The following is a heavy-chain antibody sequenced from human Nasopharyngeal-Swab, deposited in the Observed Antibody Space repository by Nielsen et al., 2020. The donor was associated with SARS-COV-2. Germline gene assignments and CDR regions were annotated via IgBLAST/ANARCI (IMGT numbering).Heavy chain of an antibody. J-gene: IGHJ4*02. CDR2: ITSSSSTR. CDR3: VREFEATGATYLDY. V-gene: IGHV3-48*02. Sequence: GGSLRLSCAASGFAFTDYSMDWVRQAPGKGLEWVSYITSSSSTRYYADSVKGRFTVSRDNAKNSLYLQMSSLRDEDTAVYYCVREFEATGATYLDYWGLGTTVTVSS. CDR1: GFAFTDYS. D-gene: IGHD1-26*01.